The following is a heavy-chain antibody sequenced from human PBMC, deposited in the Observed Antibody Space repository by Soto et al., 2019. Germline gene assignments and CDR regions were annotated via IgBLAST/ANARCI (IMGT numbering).Heavy chain of an antibody. CDR3: ARVPGYCSSTSCYAVDYYYYYMDV. Sequence: PSETLSLTCTVSGCSIISGGYYWSWIRQHPGKGLEWIGYIYYSGSTYYNPSLKSRVTISVDTSKNQFSLKLSSVTAADTAVYYCARVPGYCSSTSCYAVDYYYYYMDVWGKGTTVTVSS. CDR2: IYYSGST. D-gene: IGHD2-2*01. V-gene: IGHV4-31*03. J-gene: IGHJ6*03. CDR1: GCSIISGGYY.